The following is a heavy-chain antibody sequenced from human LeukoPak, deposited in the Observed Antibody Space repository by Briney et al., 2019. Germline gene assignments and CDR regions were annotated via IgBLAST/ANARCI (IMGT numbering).Heavy chain of an antibody. V-gene: IGHV3-30*02. J-gene: IGHJ5*01. CDR2: IRYDGTNK. CDR3: ARHPTGYNWFDY. Sequence: GGSLRLSCAASGFTFSSYGMHWVRQAPGKGLEWVAFIRYDGTNKYYGDSVKGRFTISRDNSKNTLYLQMNSLRAEDTAVYYCARHPTGYNWFDYWGQGTLVTVSS. CDR1: GFTFSSYG.